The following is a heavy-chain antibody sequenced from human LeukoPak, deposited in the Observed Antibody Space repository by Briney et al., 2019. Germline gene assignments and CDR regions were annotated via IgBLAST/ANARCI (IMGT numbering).Heavy chain of an antibody. CDR3: ARDRTGDSGSYYGYWFDP. CDR2: IKQDGSEK. J-gene: IGHJ5*02. D-gene: IGHD1-26*01. V-gene: IGHV3-7*01. Sequence: GRSLRLSCAASGFTFSSYWMSWVRQAPGKGLEWVANIKQDGSEKYYVDSVKGRFTISRDNAKNSLYLQMNSLRAEDTAVYYCARDRTGDSGSYYGYWFDPWGQGTLVTVSS. CDR1: GFTFSSYW.